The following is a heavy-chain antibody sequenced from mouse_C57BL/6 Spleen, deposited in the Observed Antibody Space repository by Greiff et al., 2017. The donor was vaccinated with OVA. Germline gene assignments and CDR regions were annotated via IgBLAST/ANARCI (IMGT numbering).Heavy chain of an antibody. CDR3: ARTSSLDSSGYGFAY. CDR1: GFSLTSYA. Sequence: QVQLKESGPGLVAPSQSLSITCTVSGFSLTSYAISWVRQPPGKGLEWLGVIWTGGGTNYNSALKSRLSISKDNSKSQVFLKMNSPQTDDTARYYCARTSSLDSSGYGFAYWGQGTLVTVSA. J-gene: IGHJ3*01. V-gene: IGHV2-9-1*01. D-gene: IGHD3-2*02. CDR2: IWTGGGT.